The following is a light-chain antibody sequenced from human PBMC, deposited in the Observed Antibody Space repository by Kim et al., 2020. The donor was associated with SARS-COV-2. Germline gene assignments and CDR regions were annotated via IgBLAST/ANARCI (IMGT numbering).Light chain of an antibody. CDR2: AAS. Sequence: ESTGDRVTITCRGSQGISSYLAWYQQKPGKAPKLLIYAASTLQSGVPSRFSGSGSGTDFTLTISCLQSEDFATYYCQQYYSYPLTFGGGTKVDIK. V-gene: IGKV1-8*01. CDR3: QQYYSYPLT. J-gene: IGKJ4*01. CDR1: QGISSY.